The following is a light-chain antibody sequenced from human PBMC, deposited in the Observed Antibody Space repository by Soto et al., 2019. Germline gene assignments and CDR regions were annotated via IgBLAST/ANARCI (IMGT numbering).Light chain of an antibody. CDR1: SSNIGADDD. V-gene: IGLV1-40*01. CDR3: QSYDSSLSGAV. J-gene: IGLJ3*02. CDR2: GNS. Sequence: QSVLTQPPSVSGAPGQRVTISCTGSSSNIGADDDVHWYQQLPGTAPKLLIYGNSIRPSGVPDRFYGSKSGTSASLAITGLKAEDEADYSCQSYDSSLSGAVFGGGTKLTVL.